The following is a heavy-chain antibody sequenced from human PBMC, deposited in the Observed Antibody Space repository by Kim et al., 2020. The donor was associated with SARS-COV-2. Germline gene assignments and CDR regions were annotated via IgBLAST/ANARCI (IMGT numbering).Heavy chain of an antibody. V-gene: IGHV4-59*01. CDR2: IYYSGST. Sequence: SETLSLTCTVSGGSISSYYWSWIRQPPGKGLEWIGYIYYSGSTNYNPSLKSRVTISVDTSKNQFSLKLSSVTAADTAVYYCARVVDNDSGSYYGAFDIWGQGTMVTVSS. J-gene: IGHJ3*02. CDR1: GGSISSYY. D-gene: IGHD1-26*01. CDR3: ARVVDNDSGSYYGAFDI.